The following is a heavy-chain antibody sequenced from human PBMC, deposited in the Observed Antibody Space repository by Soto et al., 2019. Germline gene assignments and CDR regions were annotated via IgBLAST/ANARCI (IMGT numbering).Heavy chain of an antibody. V-gene: IGHV1-69*13. Sequence: SVKVSCKASGGTFSSYAISWGRQAPGQGLEWMGGIIPVCGTTNYAQKFQGRVTMTADESTSTAYMELSSLRSEDTAVYYCARGPNYDFWSGYYWPYYYYYMDVWGKGTTVTVSS. CDR2: IIPVCGTT. J-gene: IGHJ6*03. CDR3: ARGPNYDFWSGYYWPYYYYYMDV. CDR1: GGTFSSYA. D-gene: IGHD3-3*01.